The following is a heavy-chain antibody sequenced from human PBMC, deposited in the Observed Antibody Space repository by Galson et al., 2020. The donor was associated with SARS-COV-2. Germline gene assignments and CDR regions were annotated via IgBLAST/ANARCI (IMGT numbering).Heavy chain of an antibody. CDR2: IYYSGST. CDR1: GGSISSSSYY. V-gene: IGHV4-39*07. Sequence: SETLSLTCTVSGGSISSSSYYWGWIRQPPGKGLEWIGSIYYSGSTYYNPSLKSRVTISVDTSKNQFSLKLSSVTAADTAVYYCAREDSLYGDYLGLSWGQGTLVTVSS. CDR3: AREDSLYGDYLGLS. J-gene: IGHJ5*02. D-gene: IGHD4-17*01.